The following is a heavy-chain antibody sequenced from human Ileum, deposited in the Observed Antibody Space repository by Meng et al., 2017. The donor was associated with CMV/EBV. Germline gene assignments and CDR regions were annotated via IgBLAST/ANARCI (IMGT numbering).Heavy chain of an antibody. D-gene: IGHD3-22*01. V-gene: IGHV3-11*01. CDR2: ISSSTNTI. J-gene: IGHJ5*02. CDR1: GFTFSDYY. CDR3: VRDRFSSDFYWFAP. Sequence: GGSLRLSCAASGFTFSDYYMSWIRQAPGKGLEWVSYISSSTNTIYYTDSVRGRFTISRDNAKNSLYLQMNSLRADDTALYYCVRDRFSSDFYWFAPWGQGTLVTVSS.